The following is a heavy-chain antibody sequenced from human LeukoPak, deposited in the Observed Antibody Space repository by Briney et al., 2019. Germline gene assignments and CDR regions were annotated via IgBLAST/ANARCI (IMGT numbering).Heavy chain of an antibody. CDR3: ARDGTAAGLYFDL. D-gene: IGHD6-13*01. CDR2: IRQDGSEK. J-gene: IGHJ4*01. V-gene: IGHV3-7*01. Sequence: QPGGSLRLSCAVSGFTFTDYWMNWVRQAPGKGLEWAASIRQDGSEKTYVDSVKGRFTISRDNTKNSLSLQVNSLRVEDTAVYYCARDGTAAGLYFDLWGQGTLVTVSS. CDR1: GFTFTDYW.